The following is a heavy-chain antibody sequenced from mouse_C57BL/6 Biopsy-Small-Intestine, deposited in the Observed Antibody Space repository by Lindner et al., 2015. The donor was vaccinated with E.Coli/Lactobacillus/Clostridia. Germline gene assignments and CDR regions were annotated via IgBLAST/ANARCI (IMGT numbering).Heavy chain of an antibody. CDR3: ARKSITTVVATDAY. J-gene: IGHJ3*01. CDR1: GYTFTSYG. V-gene: IGHV1-81*01. D-gene: IGHD1-1*01. CDR2: IYPRSGNT. Sequence: QESGAELARPGASVKLSCKASGYTFTSYGISWVKQRTGQGLEWIGEIYPRSGNTYYNEKFKGKATLTADKSSSTAYMELRSLTSEDSAVYFCARKSITTVVATDAYWGQGTLVTVSA.